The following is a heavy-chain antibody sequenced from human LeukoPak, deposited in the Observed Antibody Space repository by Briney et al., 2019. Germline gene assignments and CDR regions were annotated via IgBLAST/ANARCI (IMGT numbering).Heavy chain of an antibody. V-gene: IGHV1-8*03. D-gene: IGHD6-13*01. CDR3: ARGGSSSWSYYYYMDV. Sequence: ASVKVSCKASGYTFTSYGISWVRQAPGQGLEWMGWMNPNSGNTGYAQKFQGRVTITRNTSISTAYMELSSLRSEDTAVYYRARGGSSSWSYYYYMDVWGKGTTVTVSS. CDR1: GYTFTSYG. CDR2: MNPNSGNT. J-gene: IGHJ6*03.